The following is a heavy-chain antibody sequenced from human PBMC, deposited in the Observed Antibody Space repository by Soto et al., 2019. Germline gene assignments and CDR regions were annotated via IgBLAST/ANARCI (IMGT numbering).Heavy chain of an antibody. V-gene: IGHV1-18*01. Sequence: ASVKVSCKASGYTFTNYGISWVRQAPGQGLEWMGWINSYNGITNNAQNFQGRVTMTTDTSTSTAYMELRSLRSDDTAVYNCARDRQNYGSFDYWGQGTLVTVSS. CDR1: GYTFTNYG. CDR2: INSYNGIT. D-gene: IGHD4-17*01. CDR3: ARDRQNYGSFDY. J-gene: IGHJ4*02.